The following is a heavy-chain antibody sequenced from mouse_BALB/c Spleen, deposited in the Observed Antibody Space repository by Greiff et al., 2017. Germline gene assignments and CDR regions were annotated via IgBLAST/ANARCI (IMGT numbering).Heavy chain of an antibody. J-gene: IGHJ3*01. Sequence: EVHLVESGGGLVKPGGSLKLSCAASGFTFSDYYMYWVRQTPEKRLEWVATISDGGSYTYYPDSVKGRFTISRDNAKNNLYLQMSSLKSEDTAMYYCARDDYGGFAYWGQGTLVTVSA. D-gene: IGHD2-4*01. CDR3: ARDDYGGFAY. V-gene: IGHV5-4*02. CDR1: GFTFSDYY. CDR2: ISDGGSYT.